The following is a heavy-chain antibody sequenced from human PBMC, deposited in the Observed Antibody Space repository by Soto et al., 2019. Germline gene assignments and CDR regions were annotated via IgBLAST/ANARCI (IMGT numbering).Heavy chain of an antibody. D-gene: IGHD4-4*01. J-gene: IGHJ4*02. CDR1: GFTFDDYA. CDR2: ISWNSGSI. V-gene: IGHV3-9*01. Sequence: EVQLVESGGGLVQPGRSLRLSCAASGFTFDDYAMHWVRQAPGKGLEWVSGISWNSGSIGYADSVKGRLTISRDNAKNSLYLQMNGLRAEDTALYYCAKGYSNYGGGYFDYWGQGTLVTVSS. CDR3: AKGYSNYGGGYFDY.